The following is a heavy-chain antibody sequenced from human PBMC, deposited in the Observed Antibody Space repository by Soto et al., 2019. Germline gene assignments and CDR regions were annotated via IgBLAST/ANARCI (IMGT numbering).Heavy chain of an antibody. D-gene: IGHD4-17*01. CDR1: GFSLSTSGVG. Sequence: QITLKESGPPLVKPTQTLTLTCTFSGFSLSTSGVGVGWIRQPPGKALEWLALIYWNDDKRYSPSLKSRLTITKDTSKNQVVLTMTNMDPVDTATYYCAHSPGPYGVEDWFDPWGQGTLVTVSS. V-gene: IGHV2-5*01. CDR2: IYWNDDK. J-gene: IGHJ5*02. CDR3: AHSPGPYGVEDWFDP.